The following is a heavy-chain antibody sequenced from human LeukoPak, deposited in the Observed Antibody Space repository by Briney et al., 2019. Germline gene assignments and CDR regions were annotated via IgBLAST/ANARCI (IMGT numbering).Heavy chain of an antibody. D-gene: IGHD3-3*01. V-gene: IGHV4-61*01. CDR1: GGSVSSGSYY. Sequence: SETLSLTCTVSGGSVSSGSYYWSWIRQPPGKGLEWIGYIYYSGSTNYNPSLKSRVTISVDTSKNQFSLKLSSVTAADTAVYYCARASVYYDFWSGWTHYGMDAWGQGTTVTVSS. CDR2: IYYSGST. CDR3: ARASVYYDFWSGWTHYGMDA. J-gene: IGHJ6*02.